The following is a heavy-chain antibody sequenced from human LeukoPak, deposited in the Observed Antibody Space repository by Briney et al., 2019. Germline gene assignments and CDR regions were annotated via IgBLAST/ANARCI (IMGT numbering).Heavy chain of an antibody. CDR2: IRAYNGNT. V-gene: IGHV1-18*01. D-gene: IGHD6-13*01. CDR3: ARDISSWYSGRNDAFDI. J-gene: IGHJ3*02. Sequence: ASVTVSCKASGYTFTSYGIRWVRQAPGQGLEWMGWIRAYNGNTNYAQKLQGRVTMTTDTSTSTAYMELRSLRSDDTAVYYCARDISSWYSGRNDAFDIWGQGTMVTVSS. CDR1: GYTFTSYG.